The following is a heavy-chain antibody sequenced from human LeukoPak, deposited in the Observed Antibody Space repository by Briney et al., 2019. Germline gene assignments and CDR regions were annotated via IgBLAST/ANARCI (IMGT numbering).Heavy chain of an antibody. CDR3: ARGGSHDYGDYVYFY. CDR1: GGSISSGDYY. V-gene: IGHV4-30-4*01. Sequence: PSETLSLTCTVSGGSISSGDYYWSWIRQPPGKGLEWIGYIYYSGSTYYNPSLKSRVTISVDTSKNRFSLKLSSVTAADTAVYYCARGGSHDYGDYVYFYWGQGTLVTVSS. CDR2: IYYSGST. J-gene: IGHJ4*02. D-gene: IGHD4-17*01.